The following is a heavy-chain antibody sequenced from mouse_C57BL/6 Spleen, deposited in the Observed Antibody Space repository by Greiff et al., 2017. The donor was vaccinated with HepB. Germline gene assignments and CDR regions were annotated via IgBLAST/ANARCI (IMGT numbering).Heavy chain of an antibody. V-gene: IGHV3-6*01. J-gene: IGHJ4*01. CDR3: AELRRYAMDY. D-gene: IGHD2-4*01. CDR2: ISYDGSN. CDR1: GYSITSGYY. Sequence: EVKLQESGPGLVKPSQSLSLTCSVTGYSITSGYYWNWIRQFPGNKLEWMGYISYDGSNNYNPSLKNRISITRDTSKNQFFLKLNSVTTEDTATYYCAELRRYAMDYWGQGTSVTVSS.